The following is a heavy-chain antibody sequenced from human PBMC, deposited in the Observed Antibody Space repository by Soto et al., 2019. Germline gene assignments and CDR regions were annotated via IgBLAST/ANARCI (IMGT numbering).Heavy chain of an antibody. D-gene: IGHD6-13*01. J-gene: IGHJ4*02. CDR1: GSYITSYC. Sequence: PSETLSPTSTVFGSYITSYCWSWIRQHPGKGLEXIXXXYXSXXXNXXXXLKSRVTISVDTSKNQFSLKLSSVTAADTAVYYCARGEAGDYFDYWGQGTLLTVSS. CDR2: XYXSXXX. V-gene: IGHV4-59*01. CDR3: ARGEAGDYFDY.